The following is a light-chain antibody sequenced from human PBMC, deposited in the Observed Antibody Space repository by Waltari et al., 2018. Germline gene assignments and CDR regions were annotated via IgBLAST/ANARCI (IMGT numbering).Light chain of an antibody. J-gene: IGKJ2*01. CDR2: DVS. CDR1: QSVSSN. CDR3: QQYNKWPPYT. Sequence: IVMTQSPATLSVSPGEGATLSCRASQSVSSNLAWYQLKPGQAPRLLIYDVSTRAIGIPARFSGSGSGTEFTLTISSLQSEDFAVYYCQQYNKWPPYTFGQGTKLEIK. V-gene: IGKV3-15*01.